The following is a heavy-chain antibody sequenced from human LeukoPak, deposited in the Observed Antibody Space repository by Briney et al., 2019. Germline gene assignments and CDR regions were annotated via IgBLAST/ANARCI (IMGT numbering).Heavy chain of an antibody. CDR1: GFTFSSHG. V-gene: IGHV3-23*01. CDR2: ITGSGGNR. D-gene: IGHD3-16*01. CDR3: AKDDNYIRFLS. J-gene: IGHJ5*02. Sequence: PGGSLRLSCAASGFTFSSHGMNWVRQAPGKGLEWVSGITGSGGNRYYADSVKGRFTISRDNSKNTLYLQMNSLRAEDTAVYYCAKDDNYIRFLSWGQETLVTVSS.